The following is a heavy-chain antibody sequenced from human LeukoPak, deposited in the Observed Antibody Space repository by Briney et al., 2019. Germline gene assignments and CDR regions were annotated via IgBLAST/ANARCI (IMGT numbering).Heavy chain of an antibody. CDR2: INPSGGST. CDR1: GYTFTSYY. CDR3: ARVNPVSGWYRGGGFDY. J-gene: IGHJ4*02. Sequence: GASVKVSCKASGYTFTSYYMHWVRQAPGQGLEWMGIINPSGGSTSYAQKFQGRVTMTRDTSTSTVYMELSSLRSEDTAVYYCARVNPVSGWYRGGGFDYWGQGTLVTVSS. V-gene: IGHV1-46*01. D-gene: IGHD6-19*01.